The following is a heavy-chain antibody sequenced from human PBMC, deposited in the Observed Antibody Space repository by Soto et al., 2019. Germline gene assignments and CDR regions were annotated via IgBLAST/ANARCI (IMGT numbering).Heavy chain of an antibody. CDR3: VIDLGCISTSCHAHFDF. V-gene: IGHV3-48*02. J-gene: IGHJ4*02. CDR1: GFTFTSHG. D-gene: IGHD2-2*01. CDR2: ITSGSSSK. Sequence: EVQLVESGGGLVQPGGSLRLSCAGSGFTFTSHGMNWVRQAPGKGLEWVSHITSGSSSKYYADSVKGRFTISRDNAKKSVYLQMNSLRDEDTAVYYCVIDLGCISTSCHAHFDFWGQGTLVTVSS.